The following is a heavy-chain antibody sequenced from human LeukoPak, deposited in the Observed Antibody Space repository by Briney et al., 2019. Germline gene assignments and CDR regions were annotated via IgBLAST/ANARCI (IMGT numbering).Heavy chain of an antibody. Sequence: ASVKVSCKASGYTFTGYYMHWVRQAPGQGLEWMGWINPNSGGTNYAQTFQGRVTMTRDTSISTAYMELSRLRSDDTAVYYCARSVFGILTGLGDWFDSWGQGTLVTVSS. V-gene: IGHV1-2*02. CDR1: GYTFTGYY. D-gene: IGHD3-9*01. CDR2: INPNSGGT. J-gene: IGHJ5*01. CDR3: ARSVFGILTGLGDWFDS.